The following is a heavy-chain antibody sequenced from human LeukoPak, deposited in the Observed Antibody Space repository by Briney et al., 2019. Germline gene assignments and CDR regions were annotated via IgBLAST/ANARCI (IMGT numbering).Heavy chain of an antibody. CDR1: GFTFSSYS. J-gene: IGHJ4*02. CDR2: ISSSSSYI. CDR3: ARVSGPYYFDY. Sequence: GGSLRLSCAASGFTFSSYSMTWVRQAPGKGLEWVSSISSSSSYIYYAGSVKGRFTISRDNAKNSLYLQMNSLRAEDTAVYYCARVSGPYYFDYWGQGTLVTVSS. V-gene: IGHV3-21*01.